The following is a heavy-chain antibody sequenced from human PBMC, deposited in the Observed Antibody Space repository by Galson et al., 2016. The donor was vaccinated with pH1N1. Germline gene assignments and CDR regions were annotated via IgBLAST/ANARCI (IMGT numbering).Heavy chain of an antibody. CDR2: IKHDASEK. J-gene: IGHJ4*02. CDR1: GFIFSDYW. CDR3: ARDLGSTGYLKY. D-gene: IGHD3-9*01. Sequence: SLRLSCAASGFIFSDYWMTWVRQAPGAGLEWVANIKHDASEKHYVDSVKGRFTISRDNAKKSLYLEMGSLRAEDTAVYYCARDLGSTGYLKYWGQGILVTVSA. V-gene: IGHV3-7*03.